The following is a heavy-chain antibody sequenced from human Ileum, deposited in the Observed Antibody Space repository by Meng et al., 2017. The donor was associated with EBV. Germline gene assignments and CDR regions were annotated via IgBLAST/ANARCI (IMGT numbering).Heavy chain of an antibody. V-gene: IGHV4-4*02. Sequence: QVELQESGPGLLKPSGTLSLTCAFSGDSISSNNWWSWVRQSPGKGLEWIAEIHHSGTTTYNPSLKSRVTILVDKSENHFSLKLTSVTAADTAVYYCARGSDYVWGIWGQGTLVTVSS. CDR3: ARGSDYVWGI. J-gene: IGHJ4*02. D-gene: IGHD3-16*01. CDR2: IHHSGTT. CDR1: GDSISSNNW.